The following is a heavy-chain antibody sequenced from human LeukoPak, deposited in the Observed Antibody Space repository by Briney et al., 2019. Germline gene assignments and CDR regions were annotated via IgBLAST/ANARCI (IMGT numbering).Heavy chain of an antibody. CDR3: ARGIWSARTVDYYLDS. D-gene: IGHD2-21*01. V-gene: IGHV1-3*01. CDR1: GCTFSNYA. CDR2: INAGNGHT. J-gene: IGHJ4*02. Sequence: ASVKVSCKASGCTFSNYAIHWVRQAPGQRFEWMGWINAGNGHTKYSQNFQGRVTITRDSSASTVYMELSSLTSEDTAVYYCARGIWSARTVDYYLDSWGQGTLVTVSS.